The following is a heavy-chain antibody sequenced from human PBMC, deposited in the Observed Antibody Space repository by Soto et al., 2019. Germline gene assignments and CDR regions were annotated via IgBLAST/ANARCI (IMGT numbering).Heavy chain of an antibody. J-gene: IGHJ6*02. V-gene: IGHV3-9*01. CDR1: GFTFDDYA. CDR2: ISWNSGSI. D-gene: IGHD2-15*01. CDR3: AKDIGYCSGGSCYHHYYYGMDV. Sequence: EVQLVESGGGLVQPGRSLRLSCAASGFTFDDYAMHWVRQAPGKGLEWVSGISWNSGSIGYADSVKGRFTISRDNAKNSLYLQMNSLRAEDTALYYCAKDIGYCSGGSCYHHYYYGMDVWGQETTVTVSS.